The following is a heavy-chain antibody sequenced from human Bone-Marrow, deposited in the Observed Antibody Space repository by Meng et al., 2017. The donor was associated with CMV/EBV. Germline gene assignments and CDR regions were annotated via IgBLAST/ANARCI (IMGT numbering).Heavy chain of an antibody. CDR2: INPNSGGT. J-gene: IGHJ6*02. D-gene: IGHD2-2*01. CDR3: ARDLVPVARQVYYGMDV. CDR1: GYTFNSYG. V-gene: IGHV1-2*02. Sequence: ASVKVSCKASGYTFNSYGISWVRQAPGQGLEWMGWINPNSGGTNYAQKFQGRVTMTRDTSISTAYMALSRLRSDDTAVYYCARDLVPVARQVYYGMDVWGQGTTVTVSS.